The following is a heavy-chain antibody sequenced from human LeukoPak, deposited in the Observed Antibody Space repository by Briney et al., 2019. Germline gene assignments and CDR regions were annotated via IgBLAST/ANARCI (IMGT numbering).Heavy chain of an antibody. CDR2: ISGSGSHA. CDR3: GSGPVGTTVP. D-gene: IGHD1-1*01. CDR1: GFIFGSYA. J-gene: IGHJ5*02. Sequence: GGSLRLSCAASGFIFGSYAMGWTRQAPGQGLEWVSAISGSGSHANYAESVKGRFTISRDNSKNTLYLQMHSLIAADTAVYYCGSGPVGTTVPWGQGTLVTVSS. V-gene: IGHV3-23*01.